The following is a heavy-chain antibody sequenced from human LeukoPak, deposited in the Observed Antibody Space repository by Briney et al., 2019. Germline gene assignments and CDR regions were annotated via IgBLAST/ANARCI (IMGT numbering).Heavy chain of an antibody. CDR3: ARDDSFQFDS. J-gene: IGHJ4*02. V-gene: IGHV1-2*02. CDR1: GYTFTAYY. CDR2: INPNTGGT. D-gene: IGHD5-18*01. Sequence: ASVKVSCKASGYTFTAYYMHWVRQAPGQGREWMGWINPNTGGTNYAQKFQGRVTMTGATSISTAYMELSSLTSDDTAVYYCARDDSFQFDSWGQGTLVTVSS.